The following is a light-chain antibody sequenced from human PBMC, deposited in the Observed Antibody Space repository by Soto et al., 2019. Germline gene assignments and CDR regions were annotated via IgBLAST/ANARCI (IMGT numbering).Light chain of an antibody. CDR1: QSISSY. CDR3: QQSYSTPPT. Sequence: DIQMTHSPSSLSASVGDRVTITCRASQSISSYLNWYQQKPGKAPKLLIYAASSLQSGVPSRFSGSGSGTDFTLTIRSLKPEDFATYYCQQSYSTPPTFGQGTKVDIK. V-gene: IGKV1-39*01. CDR2: AAS. J-gene: IGKJ1*01.